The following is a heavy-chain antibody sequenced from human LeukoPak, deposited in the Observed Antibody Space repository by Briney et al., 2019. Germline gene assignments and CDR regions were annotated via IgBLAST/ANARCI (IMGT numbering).Heavy chain of an antibody. CDR3: VKDPRDTYGTNWFVS. V-gene: IGHV3-23*01. CDR1: GFSFGNYA. CDR2: ISGTGGAT. D-gene: IGHD2-21*01. J-gene: IGHJ5*01. Sequence: PGGSLTLSSVASGFSFGNYAMSWLRQAPGKGRQGGSQISGTGGATWYAGFARDRFTISRDNSKKTLYLQMSGLRVEDTAMYYCVKDPRDTYGTNWFVSWGQGTLLIVSS.